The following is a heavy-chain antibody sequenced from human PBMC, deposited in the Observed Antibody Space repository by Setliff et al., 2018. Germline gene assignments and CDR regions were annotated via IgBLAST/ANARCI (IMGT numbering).Heavy chain of an antibody. D-gene: IGHD3-9*01. CDR2: TYYSGST. V-gene: IGHV4-59*08. CDR3: ARRLRYFDWSANWFDP. CDR1: GGSISTYY. J-gene: IGHJ5*02. Sequence: SETLSLTCTVSGGSISTYYWSWIRQSPGKRLEWVGYTYYSGSTNYNPSLKSRVTISVDTSKNQFSLKLSSVTAADTAVYYCARRLRYFDWSANWFDPWGQGTLVTVSS.